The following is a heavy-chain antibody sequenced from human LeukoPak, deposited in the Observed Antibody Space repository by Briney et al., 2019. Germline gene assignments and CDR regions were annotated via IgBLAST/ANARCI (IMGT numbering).Heavy chain of an antibody. Sequence: GGSLRLSCAASGFTFSNYAIHWVRQAPGKGLEWVVVISYDASNKYYADSVKGRFTISRDNSKNTLYLQMNSLRAEDTAVYYCAKDPQWELLLVFDYWGQGTLVTVSS. CDR2: ISYDASNK. CDR3: AKDPQWELLLVFDY. V-gene: IGHV3-30-3*01. CDR1: GFTFSNYA. J-gene: IGHJ4*02. D-gene: IGHD1-26*01.